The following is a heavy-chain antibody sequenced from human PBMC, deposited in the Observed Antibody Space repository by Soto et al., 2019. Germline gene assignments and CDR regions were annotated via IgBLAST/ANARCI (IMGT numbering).Heavy chain of an antibody. CDR2: ITTTGRNT. Sequence: EMQLLESGGGLVQPGGSLRLSCAASGFTFISYGMTWVRQAPGKGLGWVSGITTTGRNTYYAESVKGRFTISRDNSKNVVYLQMTSLRAEDTAVYYCARGAAAAGTDWFDAWGQGTLVIVSS. J-gene: IGHJ5*02. D-gene: IGHD6-13*01. CDR1: GFTFISYG. CDR3: ARGAAAAGTDWFDA. V-gene: IGHV3-23*01.